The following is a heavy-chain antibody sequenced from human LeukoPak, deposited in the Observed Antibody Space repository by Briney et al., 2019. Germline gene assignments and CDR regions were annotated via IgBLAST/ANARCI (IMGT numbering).Heavy chain of an antibody. J-gene: IGHJ6*02. V-gene: IGHV3-66*01. CDR2: IYSGGST. CDR1: GFTVSSNY. CDR3: ARDTHKFSYVPAYYYYGMDV. Sequence: PGGSLRLSCAASGFTVSSNYMSWVRQAPGKGLEWVSVIYSGGSTYYADSVKGRFTISRDNSKNTLYLQMNSLRAEDTAVYYCARDTHKFSYVPAYYYYGMDVWGQGTTVTVS. D-gene: IGHD2-2*01.